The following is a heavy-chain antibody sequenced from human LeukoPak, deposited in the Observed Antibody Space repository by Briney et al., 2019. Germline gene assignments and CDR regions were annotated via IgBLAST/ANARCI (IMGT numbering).Heavy chain of an antibody. D-gene: IGHD2-2*01. J-gene: IGHJ5*02. CDR1: GFDVNDNF. Sequence: GGSLRLSCVASGFDVNDNFMIWVRQAPGKGLEWVSAISGSGGSTYYADSVKGRFTISRDNSKNTLYLQMNSLRAEDTAVYYCAGSRGYCTSTSCYLGWFDPWGQGTLVTVSS. V-gene: IGHV3-23*01. CDR3: AGSRGYCTSTSCYLGWFDP. CDR2: ISGSGGST.